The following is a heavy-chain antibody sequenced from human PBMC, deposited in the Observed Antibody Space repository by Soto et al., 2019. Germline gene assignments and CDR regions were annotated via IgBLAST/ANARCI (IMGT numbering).Heavy chain of an antibody. Sequence: SETLSLTCTVSGGSISCSSYYWGWIRQPPGKGLEWIGSIYYSGSTYYNPSLKSRVTISVDTSKNQFSLKLSSVTAADTAVYYCANAKYYDSSGYYPFDYWGQGTLVTVSS. J-gene: IGHJ4*02. CDR2: IYYSGST. CDR3: ANAKYYDSSGYYPFDY. CDR1: GGSISCSSYY. D-gene: IGHD3-22*01. V-gene: IGHV4-39*01.